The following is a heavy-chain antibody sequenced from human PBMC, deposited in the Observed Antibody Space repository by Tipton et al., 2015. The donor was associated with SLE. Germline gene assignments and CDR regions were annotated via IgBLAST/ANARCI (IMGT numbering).Heavy chain of an antibody. D-gene: IGHD6-13*01. CDR3: ASQRDSSSWIDY. CDR2: IKQDGSEK. Sequence: SLRLSCAASGFTFSSYWMSWVRQAPGKGLEWVANIKQDGSEKYYVDSVKGRFTISRDNAKNSLYLQMNSLRAEDTAVYYCASQRDSSSWIDYWAREPWSPSPQ. CDR1: GFTFSSYW. J-gene: IGHJ4*02. V-gene: IGHV3-7*01.